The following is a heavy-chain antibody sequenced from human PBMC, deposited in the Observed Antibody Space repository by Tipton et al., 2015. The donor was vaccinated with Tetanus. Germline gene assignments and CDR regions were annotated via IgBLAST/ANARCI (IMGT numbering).Heavy chain of an antibody. CDR3: ARVDPFDGRGYGGAFDI. CDR2: INHSGNT. V-gene: IGHV4-34*01. Sequence: TLSLTCAVYGASFSDYYWSWIRQAPGKGLEWIGEINHSGNTNHNPSLKSRVTLSVDKSKNQFSLTLTSVNAADTAVYYCARVDPFDGRGYGGAFDIWGHGAMVTVSS. CDR1: GASFSDYY. J-gene: IGHJ3*02. D-gene: IGHD3-22*01.